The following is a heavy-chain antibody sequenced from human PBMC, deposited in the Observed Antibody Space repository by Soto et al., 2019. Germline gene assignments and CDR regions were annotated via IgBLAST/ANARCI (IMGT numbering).Heavy chain of an antibody. D-gene: IGHD6-6*01. J-gene: IGHJ6*02. CDR1: GGSFSGYY. V-gene: IGHV4-34*01. Sequence: PSETLSLTCAVYGGSFSGYYWCWIRQPPGKGLEWIGEINHSGSTNYNPSLKSRVTISVDTSKNQFSLKLSSVTAADTAVYYCASLIAARSWPWYYYYGMDVWGQGTTVTVSS. CDR3: ASLIAARSWPWYYYYGMDV. CDR2: INHSGST.